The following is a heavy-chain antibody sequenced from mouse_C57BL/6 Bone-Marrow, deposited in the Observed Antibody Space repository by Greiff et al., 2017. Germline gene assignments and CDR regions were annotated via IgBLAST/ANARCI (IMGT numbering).Heavy chain of an antibody. V-gene: IGHV7-1*01. CDR2: SRNKANDYTT. D-gene: IGHD1-1*01. J-gene: IGHJ3*01. Sequence: EVKVVESGGGLVQSGRSLRLSCATSGFTFSDFYMEWVRQAPGKGLEWIAASRNKANDYTTEYSASVKGRFIVSRDTSQSILYLQRSAMRDEDTAIYYGGRDYYGSPFAYWGQGTLVTVSA. CDR1: GFTFSDFY. CDR3: GRDYYGSPFAY.